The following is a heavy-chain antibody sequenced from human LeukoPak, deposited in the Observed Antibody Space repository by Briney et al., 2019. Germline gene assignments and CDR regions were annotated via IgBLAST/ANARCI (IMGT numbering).Heavy chain of an antibody. CDR3: ARDYHSSGWYKTFDY. D-gene: IGHD6-19*01. V-gene: IGHV3-48*01. CDR2: ISSSSSTI. J-gene: IGHJ4*02. CDR1: GFTFSSYS. Sequence: GGSLRLSCAASGFTFSSYSMNWVRQAPGKGLEWVSYISSSSSTIYYADSVKGRFTISRDNAKNSLYLQMNSLRAEDTAVYYCARDYHSSGWYKTFDYWGQGTLVTVSS.